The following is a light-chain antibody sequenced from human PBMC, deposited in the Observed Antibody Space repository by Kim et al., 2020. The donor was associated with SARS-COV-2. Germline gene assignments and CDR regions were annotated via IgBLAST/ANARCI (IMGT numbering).Light chain of an antibody. Sequence: ALGKTVRITCQGDSLRSYDASWYQQKPGQAPVLVIYGKNNRPSGSPDRCSGSYSGNTASLTINGAQAVDEADYYCNSRDSSGNHWVFGGGTQLTVL. J-gene: IGLJ3*02. CDR2: GKN. V-gene: IGLV3-19*01. CDR1: SLRSYD. CDR3: NSRDSSGNHWV.